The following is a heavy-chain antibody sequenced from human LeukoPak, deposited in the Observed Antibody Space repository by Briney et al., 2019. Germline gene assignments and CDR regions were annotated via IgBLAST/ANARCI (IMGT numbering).Heavy chain of an antibody. V-gene: IGHV3-48*03. D-gene: IGHD2-21*02. CDR2: INDRGTTM. CDR1: GFTFSNYE. CDR3: ARELTHCGGDCHAY. J-gene: IGHJ4*02. Sequence: GGYLRLSCAASGFTFSNYEMNWVRQAPGKGLEWVSYINDRGTTMYYANSVKGRFTISRDNAKNSLYLQVNSLRAADTAVYYCARELTHCGGDCHAYWGQGTLVTVSS.